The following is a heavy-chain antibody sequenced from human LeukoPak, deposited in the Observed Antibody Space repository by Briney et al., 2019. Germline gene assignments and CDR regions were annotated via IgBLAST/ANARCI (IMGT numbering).Heavy chain of an antibody. Sequence: SETLSLTCAVYGGSFSGYYWSWIRQPPGKGLEWIGEINHSGSTNYNPSLKSRVTISVDTSKNQFSLKLSSVTAADTAVYYCARQEGYDILTGYYKWGQGTLVTVSS. J-gene: IGHJ4*02. CDR3: ARQEGYDILTGYYK. V-gene: IGHV4-34*01. CDR1: GGSFSGYY. CDR2: INHSGST. D-gene: IGHD3-9*01.